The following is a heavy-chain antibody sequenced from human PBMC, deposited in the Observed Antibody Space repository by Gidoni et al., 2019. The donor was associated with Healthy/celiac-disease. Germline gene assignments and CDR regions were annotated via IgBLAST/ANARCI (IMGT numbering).Heavy chain of an antibody. V-gene: IGHV1-8*01. Sequence: QVQLAQSGAEVKKPGASVQVSCQAPGYTFTSYDITWVRQATGQGLEWMGWMNPNSGNTGYAQKFQGRVTMTRNTSISTAYMELSSLRSEDTAVYYCARGVTMRVGYGFDPWGQGTLVTVSS. CDR1: GYTFTSYD. J-gene: IGHJ5*02. CDR3: ARGVTMRVGYGFDP. CDR2: MNPNSGNT. D-gene: IGHD3-22*01.